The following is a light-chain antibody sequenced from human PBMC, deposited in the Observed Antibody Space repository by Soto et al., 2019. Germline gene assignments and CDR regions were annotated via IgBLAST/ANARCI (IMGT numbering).Light chain of an antibody. CDR2: DAY. CDR3: QKSDHLPL. V-gene: IGKV1-33*01. J-gene: IGKJ3*01. CDR1: HDIGNS. Sequence: DIQMTQSPPSLSASVGDRVTITCQASHDIGNSLNWYQAKPGQAPKLVIYDAYNLETGVPSTFNGSGYGTLFTFTISGLRPEDIATYYCQKSDHLPLFGPGTKVDLK.